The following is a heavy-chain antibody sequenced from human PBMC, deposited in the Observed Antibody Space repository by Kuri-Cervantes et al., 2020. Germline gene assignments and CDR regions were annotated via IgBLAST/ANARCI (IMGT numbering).Heavy chain of an antibody. V-gene: IGHV1-2*02. CDR1: GYTFTGYY. D-gene: IGHD6-19*01. CDR3: ARGRNMMSPTGSGAWYEE. Sequence: ASVKVSCKASGYTFTGYYMHWVRQAPGQGLEWMGWFNPDSGGTNCAQKFQGRVTMTRDTSISTAYMELSSLTSDDTAVYYCARGRNMMSPTGSGAWYEEWGQGTLVTVSS. CDR2: FNPDSGGT. J-gene: IGHJ4*02.